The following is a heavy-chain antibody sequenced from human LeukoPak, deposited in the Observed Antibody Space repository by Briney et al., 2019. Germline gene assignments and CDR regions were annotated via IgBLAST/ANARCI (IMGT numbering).Heavy chain of an antibody. V-gene: IGHV3-23*01. CDR1: GFTFDDYA. J-gene: IGHJ4*02. Sequence: PGGSLRLSCAASGFTFDDYAMHWVRQAPGKGLEWVSGISGSGGSTYYADSVKGRFTISRDNSKNTLYLQMNSLRAEDTAVYYCAKDPLEYYYRVNYFDYWGQGTLVTVSS. CDR3: AKDPLEYYYRVNYFDY. CDR2: ISGSGGST. D-gene: IGHD3-10*01.